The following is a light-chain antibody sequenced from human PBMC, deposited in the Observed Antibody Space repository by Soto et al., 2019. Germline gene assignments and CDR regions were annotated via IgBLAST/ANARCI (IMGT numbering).Light chain of an antibody. Sequence: QSVLTQPASVSGSPGQSITISCTGTSSDVGGYNYVSWYQQHPGKAPKLMIYDVSDRPSGVSSRFSASKSGNTASLTISGLQAEDEADYYCCSYTSRSTPSVFGTVTKVPVL. CDR3: CSYTSRSTPSV. J-gene: IGLJ1*01. CDR1: SSDVGGYNY. CDR2: DVS. V-gene: IGLV2-14*01.